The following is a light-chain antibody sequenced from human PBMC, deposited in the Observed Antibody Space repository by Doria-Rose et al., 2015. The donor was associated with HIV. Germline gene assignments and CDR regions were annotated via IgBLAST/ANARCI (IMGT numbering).Light chain of an antibody. Sequence: DIRMTQSPSSLSASVGDRVTITCQASQDISNHLNWYQQKPGKAPKLLIYDASNLETRVPSRFSGSGSGTDFTFTISSLQPEDIATYYCQHFDNLPPTFGQGTRLEI. CDR2: DAS. CDR3: QHFDNLPPT. V-gene: IGKV1-33*01. CDR1: QDISNH. J-gene: IGKJ2*01.